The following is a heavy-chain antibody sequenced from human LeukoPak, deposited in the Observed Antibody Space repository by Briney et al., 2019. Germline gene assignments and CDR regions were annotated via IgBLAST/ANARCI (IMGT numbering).Heavy chain of an antibody. CDR2: IYYSGST. CDR1: GYSIRNGYN. Sequence: SETLSLTCTVSGYSIRNGYNWGWIRQPPGKGLEWIGSIYYSGSTYYNPSLKSRVTISVDTSKNQFSLKLSSVTAADTAVYYCARVRIAVDLLGGKIHHFDYWGQGTLVTVSS. D-gene: IGHD6-19*01. V-gene: IGHV4-38-2*02. J-gene: IGHJ4*02. CDR3: ARVRIAVDLLGGKIHHFDY.